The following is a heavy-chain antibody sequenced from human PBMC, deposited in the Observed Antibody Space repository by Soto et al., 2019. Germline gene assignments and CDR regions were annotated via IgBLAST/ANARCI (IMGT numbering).Heavy chain of an antibody. Sequence: EAQLVESGGGLVQPGGSLRLSCTASGLTFSNYWVHWVRQTPGKGLVWVSRIDSDGSSTSYADSVKGRFTISRDNAKNTVYLQMTSLRAEDTAVYYCTREVSAVFDYWGQGTLVTVSS. CDR2: IDSDGSST. CDR3: TREVSAVFDY. CDR1: GLTFSNYW. J-gene: IGHJ4*02. D-gene: IGHD6-25*01. V-gene: IGHV3-74*01.